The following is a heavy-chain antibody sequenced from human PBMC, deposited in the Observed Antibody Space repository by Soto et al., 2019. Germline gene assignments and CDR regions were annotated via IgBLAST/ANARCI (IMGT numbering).Heavy chain of an antibody. V-gene: IGHV3-23*01. Sequence: EVQLLESGGGLVQPGGSLRLSCAASGFTFSTYAMSWVRQVPGKGLEWVSAISGSGSSTYYADSVKGRFTISRDTSTNTLYLQIHTLRAEDTAVYYCATGPGFYCSSASCYKPFDYWGQGTLVTVSS. J-gene: IGHJ4*02. CDR3: ATGPGFYCSSASCYKPFDY. CDR1: GFTFSTYA. D-gene: IGHD2-2*02. CDR2: ISGSGSST.